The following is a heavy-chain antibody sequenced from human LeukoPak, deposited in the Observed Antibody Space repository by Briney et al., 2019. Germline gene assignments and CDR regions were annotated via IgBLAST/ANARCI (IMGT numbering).Heavy chain of an antibody. V-gene: IGHV4-59*08. CDR3: ARQSGSHHDY. CDR2: IYYSGST. CDR1: GGSFSGYY. J-gene: IGHJ4*02. D-gene: IGHD3-10*01. Sequence: SETLSLTCAVYGGSFSGYYWSWIRQPPGKGLEWIGYIYYSGSTNYNPSLKSRVTISVDTSKNQFSLKLSSVTAADTAVYYCARQSGSHHDYWGQGTLVTVSS.